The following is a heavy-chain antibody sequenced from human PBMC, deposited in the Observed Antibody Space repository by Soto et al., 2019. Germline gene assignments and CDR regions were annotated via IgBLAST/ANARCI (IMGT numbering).Heavy chain of an antibody. CDR3: PLRGYCTGDSCYSA. Sequence: QITLKESGPPLVKPAQTLTLTCTFSGFSLITSGVGAGWIRQPPGKALEWLALIYWNDDKFYSPSLRSRLTITEDPSKSQVFLTMTNLDPVDPATYYCPLRGYCTGDSCYSAWGQGTLVTVSS. CDR1: GFSLITSGVG. V-gene: IGHV2-5*01. J-gene: IGHJ5*02. D-gene: IGHD2-15*01. CDR2: IYWNDDK.